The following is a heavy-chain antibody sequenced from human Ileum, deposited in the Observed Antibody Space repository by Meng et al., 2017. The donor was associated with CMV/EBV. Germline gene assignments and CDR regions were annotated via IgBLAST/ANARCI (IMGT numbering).Heavy chain of an antibody. Sequence: GGSLRLSCAASGFTFSSYAMSWVRQAPGKGLEWVSAISGSGGSTYYADSVKGRFTISRDNSKYTLYLQMNSLRAEDTAVYYCAKGGGYSSTWGDYWGQGTLVTVSS. CDR2: ISGSGGST. V-gene: IGHV3-23*01. J-gene: IGHJ4*02. CDR1: GFTFSSYA. CDR3: AKGGGYSSTWGDY. D-gene: IGHD6-13*01.